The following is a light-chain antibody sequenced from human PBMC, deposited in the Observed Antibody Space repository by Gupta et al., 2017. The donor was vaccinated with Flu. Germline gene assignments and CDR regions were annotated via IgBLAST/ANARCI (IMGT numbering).Light chain of an antibody. V-gene: IGKV3-15*01. CDR2: GAA. CDR1: QSVGSH. Sequence: TLSVSPGERATLTCRASQSVGSHVAWYHQTPGQPPRLLIYGAATRATGVPDRFSGSGSGTEFTLTISSMRSEDFGVYYCQHLGTFGQGTKLEIK. J-gene: IGKJ2*01. CDR3: QHLGT.